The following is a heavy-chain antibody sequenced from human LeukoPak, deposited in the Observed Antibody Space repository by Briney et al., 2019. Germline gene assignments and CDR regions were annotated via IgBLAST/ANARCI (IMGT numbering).Heavy chain of an antibody. J-gene: IGHJ4*01. Sequence: GGSLRLSCEASGFTLSDHWMTWVRQAPGTGLEWVAYIKQDGSEKYYADSVKGRFTVSRDNSKNSLSLQMNSLRAEDTAVYYCARGGWSLDYWGHGTLVTVSS. CDR3: ARGGWSLDY. CDR1: GFTLSDHW. D-gene: IGHD6-19*01. CDR2: IKQDGSEK. V-gene: IGHV3-7*04.